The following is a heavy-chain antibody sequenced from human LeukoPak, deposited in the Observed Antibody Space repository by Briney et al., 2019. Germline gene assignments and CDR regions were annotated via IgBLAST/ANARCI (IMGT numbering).Heavy chain of an antibody. CDR3: AKVSPVYCSGGSCYRGVFDY. Sequence: GGSLRLSCEASGFTFSSYAMSRVRQAPGKGLEWVSAISGSGGSTYYADSVKGRFTISRDNPKNTLYLQMNSLRAEDTAVYYCAKVSPVYCSGGSCYRGVFDYWGQGTLVTVSS. D-gene: IGHD2-15*01. CDR2: ISGSGGST. J-gene: IGHJ4*02. V-gene: IGHV3-23*01. CDR1: GFTFSSYA.